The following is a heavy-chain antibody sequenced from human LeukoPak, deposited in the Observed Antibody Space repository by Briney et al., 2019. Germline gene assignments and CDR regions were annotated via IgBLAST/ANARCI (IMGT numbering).Heavy chain of an antibody. CDR1: GFTVSSNY. V-gene: IGHV3-53*01. Sequence: GGSLRLSCAASGFTVSSNYMSWVRQAPGKGLEWVSVIYSGGSTYYADSVKGRFTISRDNSMNTLYLQMDSLRAEDTAVYYCATGAGLVHYYYGMDVWGQGTTVTVSS. CDR3: ATGAGLVHYYYGMDV. D-gene: IGHD3/OR15-3a*01. J-gene: IGHJ6*02. CDR2: IYSGGST.